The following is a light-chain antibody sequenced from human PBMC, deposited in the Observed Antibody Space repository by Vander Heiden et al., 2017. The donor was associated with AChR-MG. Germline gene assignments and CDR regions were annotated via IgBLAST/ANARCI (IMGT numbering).Light chain of an antibody. CDR1: SRDVGSY. Sequence: QSALTQPASVSASPGQSIPISCTGTSRDVGSYVSWYQQHPGKAPKLIIYEVSERPSGVSSRFSGSKSGNTASLTISGLQAEDEADYHCCTYAGRDTVVFGGGTKLTVL. J-gene: IGLJ2*01. CDR3: CTYAGRDTVV. CDR2: EVS. V-gene: IGLV2-23*02.